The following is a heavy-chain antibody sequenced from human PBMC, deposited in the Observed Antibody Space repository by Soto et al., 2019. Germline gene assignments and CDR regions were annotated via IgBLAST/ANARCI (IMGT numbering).Heavy chain of an antibody. CDR2: INHSGST. CDR1: GGSFSGYY. V-gene: IGHV4-34*01. D-gene: IGHD3-10*01. J-gene: IGHJ6*02. CDR3: ARAVHRYYSGSGSYYNYYYYYGMDV. Sequence: PWETLSLTCAVYGGSFSGYYWSWIRQPPGKGLEWIGEINHSGSTNYNPSLKSRVTISVDTSKNQFSLKLSSVTAADTAVYYCARAVHRYYSGSGSYYNYYYYYGMDVWGQGTTVTVSS.